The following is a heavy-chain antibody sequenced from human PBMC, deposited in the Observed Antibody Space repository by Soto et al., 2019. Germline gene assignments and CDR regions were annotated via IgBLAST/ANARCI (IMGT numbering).Heavy chain of an antibody. J-gene: IGHJ4*02. CDR2: IYHSGST. Sequence: QVQLQESGPGLVKPSGTLSLTCAVSGGSISSSNWWSWVRQPPGKGLEWIGEIYHSGSTNYNPSLKSRVTIAVDKSKNLFSLKMSSVTAAATAVYYCARDLGGDWGSGYIDYWGQGTLVTVSS. CDR1: GGSISSSNW. V-gene: IGHV4-4*02. CDR3: ARDLGGDWGSGYIDY. D-gene: IGHD2-21*01.